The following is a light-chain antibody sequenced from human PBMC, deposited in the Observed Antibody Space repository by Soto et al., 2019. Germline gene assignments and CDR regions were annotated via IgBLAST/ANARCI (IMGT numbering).Light chain of an antibody. CDR3: QQFNTYPIT. Sequence: AIQLTQSPSSLSASVGDRVTVTCRACQDIRAALGWYQQKPGKPPKLLIFDVSSLQSGVPSRFSGSGSGTDFTLTISSLQPEDFATYYCQQFNTYPITFGQGTRLEIK. CDR2: DVS. V-gene: IGKV1-13*02. J-gene: IGKJ5*01. CDR1: QDIRAA.